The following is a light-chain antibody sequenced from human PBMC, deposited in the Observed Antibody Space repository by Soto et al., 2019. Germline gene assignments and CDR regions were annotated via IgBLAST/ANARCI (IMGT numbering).Light chain of an antibody. CDR1: SSVVGGYNY. Sequence: QSVLTQPASVSGSPGQSITISCTGTSSVVGGYNYVSWYQQHPGKAPKLMIYDVSNRPSGVSNRFSGSKSGNTASLTISGLQAEDEADYYCSSYTSSYTLVFGGGTKVPVL. V-gene: IGLV2-14*01. CDR2: DVS. J-gene: IGLJ2*01. CDR3: SSYTSSYTLV.